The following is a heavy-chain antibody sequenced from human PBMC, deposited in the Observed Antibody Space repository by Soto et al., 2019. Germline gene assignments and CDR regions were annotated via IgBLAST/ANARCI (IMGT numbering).Heavy chain of an antibody. J-gene: IGHJ6*02. CDR3: ARVPYSSSWYGYYYGMDV. Sequence: GGSLRLSCAASGFTFSSYSMNWVRQAPGKGLEWVSSISSSSSYIYYADSVKGRFTISRDNAKNSLYLQMNSLRAEDTAVYYCARVPYSSSWYGYYYGMDVWGQGTTVTVSS. V-gene: IGHV3-21*01. D-gene: IGHD6-13*01. CDR2: ISSSSSYI. CDR1: GFTFSSYS.